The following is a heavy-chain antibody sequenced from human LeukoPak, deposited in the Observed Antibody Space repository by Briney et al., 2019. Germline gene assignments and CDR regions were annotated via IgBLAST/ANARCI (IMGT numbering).Heavy chain of an antibody. CDR3: VREKGGFGFVL. J-gene: IGHJ4*02. CDR2: VSDGSTGI. Sequence: GGSLRLSCAGSGFNFGIYSMDWVRQAPGKGLEWVAYVSDGSTGIFYAASVKGRFSISRDNAQKSLYLQMNSLRAEDTAIYYCVREKGGFGFVLWGRGILVTVSS. CDR1: GFNFGIYS. V-gene: IGHV3-48*04. D-gene: IGHD3-16*01.